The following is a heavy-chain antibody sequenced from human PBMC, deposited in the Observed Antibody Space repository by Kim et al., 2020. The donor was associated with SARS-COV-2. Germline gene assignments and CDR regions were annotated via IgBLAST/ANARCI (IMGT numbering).Heavy chain of an antibody. V-gene: IGHV3-33*06. Sequence: GGSLRLSCAPSGFTFKSTPMHWVRQAPGKGLEWLAVIWHDGSHRFYADSVKGRFTISRDNSRNTLFLQMDNVRVDDTAVYYCAKDLFGSFCIDHWGQGTLVTVSS. CDR1: GFTFKSTP. CDR3: AKDLFGSFCIDH. D-gene: IGHD3-3*01. J-gene: IGHJ4*02. CDR2: IWHDGSHR.